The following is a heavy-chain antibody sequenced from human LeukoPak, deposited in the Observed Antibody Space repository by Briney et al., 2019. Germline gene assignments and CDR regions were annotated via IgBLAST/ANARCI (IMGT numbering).Heavy chain of an antibody. CDR1: GGTFSSYA. J-gene: IGHJ6*02. CDR2: IIPIFGTA. Sequence: SVKVSCKASGGTFSSYAISWVRQAPGQGLEWMGGIIPIFGTANYAQKFQGRVTITADESTSTAYMELSSLRSEDTAVYYCARNFIAVAGTWSDYYYGMDVWGQGTTVTVSS. V-gene: IGHV1-69*13. CDR3: ARNFIAVAGTWSDYYYGMDV. D-gene: IGHD6-19*01.